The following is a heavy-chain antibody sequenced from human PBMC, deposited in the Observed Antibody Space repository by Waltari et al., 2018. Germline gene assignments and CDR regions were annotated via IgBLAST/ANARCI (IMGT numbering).Heavy chain of an antibody. V-gene: IGHV1-2*02. D-gene: IGHD2-15*01. CDR2: INPESGGT. Sequence: QVQLVQSGAEVKKPGASVKVSCKASGYTFPDHHMHWVRQAPGQGLEWMGWINPESGGTNYAQKFQGRVTMTRDTSISTAYMELRSLRSDDTAMYYCARGTLSPWGQGTLVTVSS. CDR3: ARGTLSP. J-gene: IGHJ5*02. CDR1: GYTFPDHH.